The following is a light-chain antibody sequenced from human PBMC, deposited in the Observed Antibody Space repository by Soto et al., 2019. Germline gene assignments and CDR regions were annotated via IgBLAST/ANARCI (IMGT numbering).Light chain of an antibody. J-gene: IGKJ1*01. V-gene: IGKV1-5*03. Sequence: DIQMTQSPSTLSASVGDRVTITCRASQSISNWLAWYQQKPGKAPKLRIYKASSLESGVPSRFSGSGSGTDFTLTISSLQPDDFATYYCQQYNSYSRTFGQGTKVEIK. CDR1: QSISNW. CDR2: KAS. CDR3: QQYNSYSRT.